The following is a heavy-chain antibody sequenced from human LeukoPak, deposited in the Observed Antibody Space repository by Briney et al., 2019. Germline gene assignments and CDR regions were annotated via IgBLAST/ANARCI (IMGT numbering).Heavy chain of an antibody. CDR3: ARYISGCSFDY. D-gene: IGHD6-19*01. V-gene: IGHV3-48*03. Sequence: PGGSLRLSCAASGFTFSTYAMSWVRQAPGKGLEWVSYISSSGNTMYYADSVKGRFTISRDNAKNSLHLQMDSLRAEDTAVYYCARYISGCSFDYWGQGTLVTVSS. J-gene: IGHJ4*02. CDR1: GFTFSTYA. CDR2: ISSSGNTM.